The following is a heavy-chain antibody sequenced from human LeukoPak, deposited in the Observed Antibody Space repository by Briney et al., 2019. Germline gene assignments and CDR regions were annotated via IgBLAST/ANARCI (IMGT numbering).Heavy chain of an antibody. Sequence: PSETLSLTCTVSGGSIRSSSYYWGWIRQPPGKGLEWIGCIYYTGSTYYNPSLKSRVTISVDTSKNQFSLKLSSVTAADTAVYYCARAHMAGTVRTFDYWGQGTLVTVSS. CDR2: IYYTGST. CDR1: GGSIRSSSYY. CDR3: ARAHMAGTVRTFDY. D-gene: IGHD6-19*01. V-gene: IGHV4-39*07. J-gene: IGHJ4*02.